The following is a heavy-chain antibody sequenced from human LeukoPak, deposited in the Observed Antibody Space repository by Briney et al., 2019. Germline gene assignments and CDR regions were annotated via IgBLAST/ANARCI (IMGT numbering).Heavy chain of an antibody. Sequence: SGGSLRLSCAASGFTFSTYAMAWVRQVSGKGLEWVSGISGSGGNTYYTDSVKGRFTISRDNSKNTLYLQMHSLRAEDTAQYYCAKDIAAAALDYWGQGTLVTVSS. CDR2: ISGSGGNT. CDR1: GFTFSTYA. V-gene: IGHV3-23*01. J-gene: IGHJ4*02. D-gene: IGHD6-13*01. CDR3: AKDIAAAALDY.